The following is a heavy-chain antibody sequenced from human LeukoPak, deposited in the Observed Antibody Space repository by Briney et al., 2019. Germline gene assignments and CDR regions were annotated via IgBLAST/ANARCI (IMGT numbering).Heavy chain of an antibody. CDR2: IKQDGSEK. Sequence: GGSLRLSCAASGFTFSSYWMSWVRQAPGKGLEWVANIKQDGSEKYYVDSVKGRFTISRDNAKNSLYLQMNSLRAEDTAVYYCARGAVVTAAPPIMDVWGQGTTVTVSS. D-gene: IGHD2-2*01. J-gene: IGHJ6*02. V-gene: IGHV3-7*01. CDR1: GFTFSSYW. CDR3: ARGAVVTAAPPIMDV.